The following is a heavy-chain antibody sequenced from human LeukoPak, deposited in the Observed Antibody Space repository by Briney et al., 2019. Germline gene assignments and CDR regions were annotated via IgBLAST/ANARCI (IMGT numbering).Heavy chain of an antibody. D-gene: IGHD1-26*01. CDR1: GGSISSYY. Sequence: SETLSLTCTVSGGSISSYYWSWIRQAPGKGLEWIGNIHHSGSTYYNPSLKSRVTISVDSSKNEFSLKLNSVTAADTAVYYCAKQRGATPYYFDYWGQGTLVTVSS. V-gene: IGHV4-59*04. J-gene: IGHJ4*02. CDR2: IHHSGST. CDR3: AKQRGATPYYFDY.